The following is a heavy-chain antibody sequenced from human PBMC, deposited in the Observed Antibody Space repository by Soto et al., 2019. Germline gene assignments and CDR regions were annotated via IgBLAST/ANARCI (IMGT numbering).Heavy chain of an antibody. CDR2: IDNAGTDS. CDR1: GFXXXXXS. D-gene: IGHD3-10*01. V-gene: IGHV3-74*01. J-gene: IGHJ6*04. Sequence: EVQLVESGGGXXXXGGXXXLSCAASGFXXXXXSMHWVRQAPGKGLVWVSGIDNAGTDSTYADSVKGRFTSSRDNAKNMLYLQMNSLRVEDTAVYYCARGWFGPDVWGKGTTVTVSS. CDR3: ARGWFGPDV.